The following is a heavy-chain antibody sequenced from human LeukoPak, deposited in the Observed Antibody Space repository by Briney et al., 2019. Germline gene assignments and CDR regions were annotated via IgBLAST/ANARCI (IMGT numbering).Heavy chain of an antibody. D-gene: IGHD2-2*01. CDR3: ARGSYCSRSSCYLSAFDP. CDR2: IYYSGST. V-gene: IGHV4-59*01. Sequence: PSETLSLTCTVSGGSIGNYYWSWIRQPPGKGLEWIGNIYYSGSTNYNPSLKSRVTISVDTSKNQFSLKLSSVTAADTAVYYCARGSYCSRSSCYLSAFDPWGQGTLVTVSS. CDR1: GGSIGNYY. J-gene: IGHJ5*02.